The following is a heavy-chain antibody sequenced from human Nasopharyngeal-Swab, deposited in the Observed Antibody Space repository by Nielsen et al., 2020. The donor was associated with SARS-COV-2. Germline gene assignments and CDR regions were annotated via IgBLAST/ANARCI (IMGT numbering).Heavy chain of an antibody. CDR2: INTNTGDP. CDR1: GYTFTSNV. J-gene: IGHJ4*02. V-gene: IGHV7-4-1*02. D-gene: IGHD1-1*01. Sequence: ASVKVSCKASGYTFTSNVLNWVRQAPGQGPEYIGLINTNTGDPTYAQDVTGRFVISLDTSVSTTYLQISSLKADDTAVYYCARENQEYANIWIDYWGQRTQVTVSS. CDR3: ARENQEYANIWIDY.